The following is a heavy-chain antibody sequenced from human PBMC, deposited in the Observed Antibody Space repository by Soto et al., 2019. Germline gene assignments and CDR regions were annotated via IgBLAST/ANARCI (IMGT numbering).Heavy chain of an antibody. CDR1: GYPVTAYY. D-gene: IGHD3-3*01. V-gene: IGHV1-2*02. Sequence: QLHLVQSGAVVKKPGASVTVSCSASGYPVTAYYMHWVRQAPGRGLEWMGGINPATSAAKYTQTFQGRVTMTRDTSPGTVFMELSGLTSEDTAVFYCARGGGVGVAGSAAFDMWGQGTLVTVSS. CDR3: ARGGGVGVAGSAAFDM. CDR2: INPATSAA. J-gene: IGHJ3*02.